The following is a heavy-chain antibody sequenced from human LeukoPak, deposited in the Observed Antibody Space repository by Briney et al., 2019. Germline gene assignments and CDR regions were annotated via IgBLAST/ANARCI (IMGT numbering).Heavy chain of an antibody. CDR2: IWYDGSNK. V-gene: IGHV3-33*08. J-gene: IGHJ4*02. Sequence: PGGSLRLSCAASGFTFSSYAMHWVRQAPGKGLEWAAVIWYDGSNKYYADSVKGRFTISRDNSNNTLYLQMNSLRAEDTAVYYCARGCGSGWGKDYWGQGTLVTVSS. CDR1: GFTFSSYA. D-gene: IGHD6-19*01. CDR3: ARGCGSGWGKDY.